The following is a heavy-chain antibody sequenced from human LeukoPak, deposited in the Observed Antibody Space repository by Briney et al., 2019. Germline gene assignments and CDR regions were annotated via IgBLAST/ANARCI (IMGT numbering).Heavy chain of an antibody. J-gene: IGHJ6*02. Sequence: SVTVSCKASGGTFSRYAISWVRQAPGQGLEWMGRIIPILGIANYAQKFQCRVTITADKSTSTAYMELSSLRSEDTAVYYCATSRDYYGMDVWGQGTTVTVSS. CDR3: ATSRDYYGMDV. V-gene: IGHV1-69*04. D-gene: IGHD6-6*01. CDR2: IIPILGIA. CDR1: GGTFSRYA.